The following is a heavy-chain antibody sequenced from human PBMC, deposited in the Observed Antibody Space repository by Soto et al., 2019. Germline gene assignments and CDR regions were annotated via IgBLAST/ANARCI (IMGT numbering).Heavy chain of an antibody. CDR1: GFTFSTYS. D-gene: IGHD6-6*01. J-gene: IGHJ5*02. CDR2: ISASGDAI. CDR3: ARLYSTSSVNRWFDP. V-gene: IGHV3-48*01. Sequence: EVQLVESGGGLVQPGGSLRLSCAASGFTFSTYSMNWVRQAPGKGLEWISFISASGDAIYYADSVRGRFTISRDNAESSLYLQVNSLRVEDTAVYYCARLYSTSSVNRWFDPWGQGTLVTVSS.